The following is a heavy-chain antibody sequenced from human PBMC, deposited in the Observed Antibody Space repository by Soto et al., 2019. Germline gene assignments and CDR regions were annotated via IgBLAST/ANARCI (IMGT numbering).Heavy chain of an antibody. J-gene: IGHJ4*02. CDR1: GYTFTSYG. CDR3: AREHPAFYSGYVDFDY. V-gene: IGHV1-18*01. D-gene: IGHD5-12*01. Sequence: QVQLVQSGAEVKKPGASVKVSCKASGYTFTSYGISWVRQAPGQGLEWMGWISAYNGNTNYAQKLQGRVTMTTDTPTSTAYMELRSLRSDDTAVYYCAREHPAFYSGYVDFDYWGQGTLVTVSS. CDR2: ISAYNGNT.